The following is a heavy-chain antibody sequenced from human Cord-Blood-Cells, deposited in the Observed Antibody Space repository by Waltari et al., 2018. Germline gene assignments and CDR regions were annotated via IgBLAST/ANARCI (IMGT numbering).Heavy chain of an antibody. CDR1: GYSFTTCS. CDR2: IYPGYSDT. Sequence: EVQLVQSGAAVKKPGESLKISCKGSGYSFTTCSICWVRQMPGKGLEWMGIIYPGYSDTRYSPSVQGQVTISADKSISTAYLHCSSLKASDTAMYYCARLLSGSGSYYNYWGQGTLVTVSS. CDR3: ARLLSGSGSYYNY. J-gene: IGHJ4*02. V-gene: IGHV5-51*01. D-gene: IGHD3-10*01.